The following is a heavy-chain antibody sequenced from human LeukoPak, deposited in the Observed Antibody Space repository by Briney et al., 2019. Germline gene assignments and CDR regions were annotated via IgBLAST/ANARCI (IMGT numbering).Heavy chain of an antibody. J-gene: IGHJ4*02. CDR1: GFTFSSYS. Sequence: PGGSLRLSCAASGFTFSSYSMNWVRQAPGKGLEWVSVIYSGVSTYYADSVKGRFTISRDNSKNTLYLQMNSLRAEDTAVYYCARDTGFGEFHFDYWGQGTLVTVSS. D-gene: IGHD3-10*01. CDR2: IYSGVST. CDR3: ARDTGFGEFHFDY. V-gene: IGHV3-53*05.